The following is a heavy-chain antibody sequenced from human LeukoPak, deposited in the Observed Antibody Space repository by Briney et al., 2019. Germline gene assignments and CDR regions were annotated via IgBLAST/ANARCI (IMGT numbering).Heavy chain of an antibody. D-gene: IGHD3-3*01. CDR3: ARLRFDFWSGYTHPYFDY. J-gene: IGHJ4*02. V-gene: IGHV4-39*01. Sequence: SETLSLTCTVSSGSISSSSYSWGWIRQPPGKGLEWIGSIYYSGTTYYNPSLKSRVTISVDTSKIQFSLKLSSVAATDTAVYFCARLRFDFWSGYTHPYFDYWGQGTLVTVSS. CDR2: IYYSGTT. CDR1: SGSISSSSYS.